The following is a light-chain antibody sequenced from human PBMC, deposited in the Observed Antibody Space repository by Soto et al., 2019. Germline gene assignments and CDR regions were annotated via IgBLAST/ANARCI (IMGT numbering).Light chain of an antibody. CDR1: QSVSSSY. J-gene: IGKJ5*01. CDR2: GAS. CDR3: QQYGSSPT. Sequence: EIVLTQSPGTLSLSPGERATLSCRASQSVSSSYLAWYQQKPGQAPRLLFYGASSRATGIADRFSGSGSGTDFTLTISRLEPEDFAVYYCQQYGSSPTFGQGTRLEIK. V-gene: IGKV3-20*01.